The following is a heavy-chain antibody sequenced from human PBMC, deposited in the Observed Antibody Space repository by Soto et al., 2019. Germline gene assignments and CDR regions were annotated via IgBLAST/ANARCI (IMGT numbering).Heavy chain of an antibody. CDR1: GFTFSSYS. Sequence: EVQLVESGGGLVKPGGSLRLSCAASGFTFSSYSMNWVRQAPGKGLELVSSISSSSSYIYYADSVKGRFTISRDNAKNSLYLQMNSLRAEDTAVYYCARAGIQLWPSIPFDYWGQGTLVTVSS. CDR3: ARAGIQLWPSIPFDY. V-gene: IGHV3-21*01. D-gene: IGHD5-18*01. CDR2: ISSSSSYI. J-gene: IGHJ4*02.